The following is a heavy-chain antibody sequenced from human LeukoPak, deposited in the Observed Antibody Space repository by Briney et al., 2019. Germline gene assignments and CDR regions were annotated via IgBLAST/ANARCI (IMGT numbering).Heavy chain of an antibody. Sequence: KAGGSLRLSCAASGFAFNSYTIKWVRQAPGKGLEWVSSFTSSGSYIYNADSVKGRFTISRDNAKNSLYLQMSSLRAEDTAVYYCARVAQGASTENYYYYYMDVWGKGTTVTVSS. D-gene: IGHD1-1*01. V-gene: IGHV3-21*01. CDR2: FTSSGSYI. J-gene: IGHJ6*03. CDR1: GFAFNSYT. CDR3: ARVAQGASTENYYYYYMDV.